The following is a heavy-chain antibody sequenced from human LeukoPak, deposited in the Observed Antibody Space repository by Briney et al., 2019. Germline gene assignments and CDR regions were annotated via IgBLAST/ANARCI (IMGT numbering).Heavy chain of an antibody. CDR3: ARDSFYDFWSGPGNWFDP. D-gene: IGHD3-3*01. CDR1: GGSISSYY. J-gene: IGHJ5*02. CDR2: IYYSGST. V-gene: IGHV4-59*01. Sequence: SETLSLTCTVSGGSISSYYWSWIRQPPGKGLEWIGYIYYSGSTNYNPSLKSRVTISADTSKNQFSLKLSSVTAADTAVYYCARDSFYDFWSGPGNWFDPWGQGTLVTVSS.